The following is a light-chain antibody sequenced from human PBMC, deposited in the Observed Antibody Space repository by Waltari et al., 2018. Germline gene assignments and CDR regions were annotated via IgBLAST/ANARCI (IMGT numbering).Light chain of an antibody. Sequence: QSDLTQPAYVSGSPGQSITISCTGTNSDGGAFDDVSWYQQYPGKAPKLVIFDVSSRPSGASGRFSGSKSGNTASLIISHLQAEDEADYYCSSYTTNRHYVFGAGTKVTVL. CDR3: SSYTTNRHYV. V-gene: IGLV2-14*01. CDR2: DVS. CDR1: NSDGGAFDD. J-gene: IGLJ1*01.